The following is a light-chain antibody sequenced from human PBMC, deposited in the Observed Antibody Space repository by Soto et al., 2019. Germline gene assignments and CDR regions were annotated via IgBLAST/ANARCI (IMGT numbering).Light chain of an antibody. Sequence: QSALTQPASVSGSPGQSITVSCAGTSSDVGGYNLVSWYQQHPGKAPKLIIYEGTERPSGISPRFSGSKSGNTASLTISGLQAEDEADYYCSSYTSRSIYVFGSGTKLTVL. CDR3: SSYTSRSIYV. J-gene: IGLJ1*01. V-gene: IGLV2-23*01. CDR1: SSDVGGYNL. CDR2: EGT.